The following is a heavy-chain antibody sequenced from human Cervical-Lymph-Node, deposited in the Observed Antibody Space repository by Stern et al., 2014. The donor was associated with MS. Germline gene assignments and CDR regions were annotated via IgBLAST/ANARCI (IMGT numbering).Heavy chain of an antibody. CDR1: GFVFRRYA. J-gene: IGHJ4*02. Sequence: VQLVASGGGVVQPGGSLRLSCAASGFVFRRYALHWVRQAPGKGLEWLALISYDGRDKYYTDSVKGRFTVSRDNSNNTVDLEMNSLRLEDTAVYYCAKGGSGSYLDWGQGSLVTVSS. CDR2: ISYDGRDK. CDR3: AKGGSGSYLD. V-gene: IGHV3-30*04. D-gene: IGHD1-26*01.